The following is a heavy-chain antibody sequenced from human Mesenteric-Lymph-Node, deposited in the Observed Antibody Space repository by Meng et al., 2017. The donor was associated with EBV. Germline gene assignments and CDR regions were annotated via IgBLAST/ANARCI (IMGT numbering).Heavy chain of an antibody. CDR1: AGSVSSSNYY. CDR2: IHSSGSP. Sequence: QVHLQESGPGLVKPSETLSLTCTVSAGSVSSSNYYWSWIRQPPQRGLEWIGYIHSSGSPNYNPSLKSRVTISVDTSKNQFSLNLSSVTAADTAVYYCVREYSSGCPVGYWGQGTLVTVSS. J-gene: IGHJ4*02. D-gene: IGHD6-19*01. CDR3: VREYSSGCPVGY. V-gene: IGHV4-61*01.